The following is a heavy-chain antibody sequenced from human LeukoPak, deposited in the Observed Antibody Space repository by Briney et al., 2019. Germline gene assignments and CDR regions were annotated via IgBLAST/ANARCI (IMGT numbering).Heavy chain of an antibody. CDR1: GYTFTGYY. Sequence: GASVKVSCKASGYTFTGYYMHWVRQAPGQGLEWMGWINPNSGGTNYAQKFQGRVTMTRDTSISTAYMELSRLRSDDTAVYYCARVYRGIAAAGRAFDIWGQGTMVTVSS. D-gene: IGHD6-13*01. V-gene: IGHV1-2*02. CDR3: ARVYRGIAAAGRAFDI. J-gene: IGHJ3*02. CDR2: INPNSGGT.